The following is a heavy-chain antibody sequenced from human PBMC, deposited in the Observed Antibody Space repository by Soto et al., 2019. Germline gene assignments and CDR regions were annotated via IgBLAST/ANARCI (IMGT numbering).Heavy chain of an antibody. Sequence: PSETLSLTCTVSGGSISSSSYYWGWIRQPPGKGLEWIGSIYYSGSTYYNPSLKSRVTISVDTSKNQFSLKLSSVTAADTAVYYCARRALAGGYGDYKGALDIWGQGTMVT. CDR3: ARRALAGGYGDYKGALDI. CDR2: IYYSGST. J-gene: IGHJ3*02. D-gene: IGHD4-17*01. V-gene: IGHV4-39*01. CDR1: GGSISSSSYY.